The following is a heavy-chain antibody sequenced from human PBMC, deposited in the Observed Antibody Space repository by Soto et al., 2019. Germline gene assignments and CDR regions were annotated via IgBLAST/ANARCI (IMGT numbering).Heavy chain of an antibody. CDR2: IIPIFGTA. CDR3: ARDGRDDFWTGWGMDF. D-gene: IGHD3-3*01. J-gene: IGHJ6*02. Sequence: GXLVKVSCNASGGTFSSYSISLVRQAPGQGLEWMGRIIPIFGTANYAQKFQGRVTITADKSTSTAYMELSSLRSEDTAVYYCARDGRDDFWTGWGMDFWGQGTTVTVSS. CDR1: GGTFSSYS. V-gene: IGHV1-69*06.